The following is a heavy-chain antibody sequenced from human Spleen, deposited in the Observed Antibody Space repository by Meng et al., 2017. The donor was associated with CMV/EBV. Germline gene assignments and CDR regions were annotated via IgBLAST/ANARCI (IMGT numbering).Heavy chain of an antibody. Sequence: ASVKVSCKTSGYTFTSYDINWVRQAPGQGLEWMGWMNPNSGGTNSAQNFRGRVTMTRDTSISTAYMELSRLRSDDTAVYYCARGSLTRIDYWGQGTLVTVSS. J-gene: IGHJ4*02. V-gene: IGHV1-2*02. CDR1: GYTFTSYD. CDR3: ARGSLTRIDY. CDR2: MNPNSGGT. D-gene: IGHD4/OR15-4a*01.